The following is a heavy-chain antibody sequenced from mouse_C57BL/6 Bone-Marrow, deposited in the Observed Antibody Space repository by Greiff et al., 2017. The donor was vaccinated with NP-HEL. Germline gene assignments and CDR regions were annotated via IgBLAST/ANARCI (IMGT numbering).Heavy chain of an antibody. CDR3: ATTMVTTTGFAY. J-gene: IGHJ3*01. CDR2: IDPSDSYT. CDR1: GYTFTSYW. D-gene: IGHD2-2*01. V-gene: IGHV1-50*01. Sequence: QVQLQQPGAELVKPGASVKLSCKASGYTFTSYWMQWVKQRPGQGLEWIGEIDPSDSYTNYNQKFKGKATLTVDTSSSTAYMQLSSLTSEDSAVYYCATTMVTTTGFAYWGQGTLVTVSA.